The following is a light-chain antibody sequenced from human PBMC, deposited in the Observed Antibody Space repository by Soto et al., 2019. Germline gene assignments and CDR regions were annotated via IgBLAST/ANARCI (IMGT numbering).Light chain of an antibody. V-gene: IGLV2-23*01. CDR2: EGT. J-gene: IGLJ2*01. CDR3: CSFAAGSTLV. CDR1: SSDVGSYNL. Sequence: QSALTQPASVSGSPGQSITISCTGTSSDVGSYNLVSWYQEHPGKAPKLLIYEGTKRPSGVSNLFSASKSGNTASLTISGLQAEDEADYYCCSFAAGSTLVFGGGTKVTVL.